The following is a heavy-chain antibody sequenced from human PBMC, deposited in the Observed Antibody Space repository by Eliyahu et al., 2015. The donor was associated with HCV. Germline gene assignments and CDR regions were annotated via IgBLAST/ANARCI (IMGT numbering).Heavy chain of an antibody. CDR3: ARDRLTAAVFPAFDX. CDR1: GFTFGSYS. D-gene: IGHD6-13*01. J-gene: IGHJ4*02. V-gene: IGHV3-21*01. Sequence: EVQLVESGGGLVKPGESLXLSCAASGFTFGSYSMNWVRQAPGKGLEWVSTISSSSGYLYYADSSKGRFIVSRDNAKNSLYLQMNSLRPEDSAVYYCARDRLTAAVFPAFDXWGQGTLVTVS. CDR2: ISSSSGYL.